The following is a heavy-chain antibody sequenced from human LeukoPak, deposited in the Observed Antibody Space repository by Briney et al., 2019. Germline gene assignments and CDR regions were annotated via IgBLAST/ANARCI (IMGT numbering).Heavy chain of an antibody. D-gene: IGHD6-13*01. Sequence: SVKVSCKASGGTFSSHAISWVRQAPGQGLEWMGGIIPIFGTANYAQKFQGRVTITADESTSTAYMELSSLRSEDTAVYYCASFSYSYSSSWYKDYYYGMDVWGQGTTVTVSS. J-gene: IGHJ6*02. V-gene: IGHV1-69*13. CDR3: ASFSYSYSSSWYKDYYYGMDV. CDR1: GGTFSSHA. CDR2: IIPIFGTA.